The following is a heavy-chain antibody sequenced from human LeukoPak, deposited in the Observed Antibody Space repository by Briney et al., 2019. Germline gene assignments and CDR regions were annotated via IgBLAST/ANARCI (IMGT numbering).Heavy chain of an antibody. J-gene: IGHJ4*02. CDR1: GYTFTSYG. CDR3: ARDRPIVVVPAATYFDY. Sequence: ASVKVSCKASGYTFTSYGISWVRQAPGQGLEWMGWISAYNGNTKYAQKLQGRVTMTTDTSTSTAYMELRSLRSDDTAVYYCARDRPIVVVPAATYFDYWGQGTLVTVSS. CDR2: ISAYNGNT. V-gene: IGHV1-18*01. D-gene: IGHD2-2*01.